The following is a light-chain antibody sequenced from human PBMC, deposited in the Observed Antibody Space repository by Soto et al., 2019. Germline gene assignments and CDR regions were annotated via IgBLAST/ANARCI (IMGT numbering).Light chain of an antibody. CDR2: DAS. Sequence: DIQMTQSPSTLSASVGDRVTITCRASQSISSWLAWYQQKPGKAPKLLIYDASSLESGVPSRFSGSGSGTDFITTSSLLQPDDFANYYCQQYNSYCTFGQGTKVEIK. CDR3: QQYNSYCT. V-gene: IGKV1-5*01. CDR1: QSISSW. J-gene: IGKJ1*01.